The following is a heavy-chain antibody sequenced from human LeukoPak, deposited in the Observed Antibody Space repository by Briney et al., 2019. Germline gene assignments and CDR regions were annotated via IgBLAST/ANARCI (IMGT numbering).Heavy chain of an antibody. CDR3: AKYTSGTSYRGLDQ. J-gene: IGHJ4*02. D-gene: IGHD3-10*01. V-gene: IGHV3-23*01. Sequence: GGSLRLSCGASGLTVSSYAMSWVRQAPGKGLEWVSTIIGSAVNTYYADSVKGRFTISRDDSKNTVYLQMNSLRAEDTAVYYCAKYTSGTSYRGLDQWGQGTLVTVSS. CDR1: GLTVSSYA. CDR2: IIGSAVNT.